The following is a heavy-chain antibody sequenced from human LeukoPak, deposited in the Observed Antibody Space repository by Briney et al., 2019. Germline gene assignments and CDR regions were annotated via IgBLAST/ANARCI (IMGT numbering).Heavy chain of an antibody. V-gene: IGHV4-34*01. CDR1: GGSFSGYY. CDR3: ARDRGGQYYFDY. J-gene: IGHJ4*02. Sequence: PSETLSLTCAVYGGSFSGYYWSWIRQPPGKGLEWIGEINHSGSTNYNPSLKSRVTMSVDTSKNQFSLKLSSVTAADTAVYYCARDRGGQYYFDYWGQGTLVTVSS. D-gene: IGHD2-15*01. CDR2: INHSGST.